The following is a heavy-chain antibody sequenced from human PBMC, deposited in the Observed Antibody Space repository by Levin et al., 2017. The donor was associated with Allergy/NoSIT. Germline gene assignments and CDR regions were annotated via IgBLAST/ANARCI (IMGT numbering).Heavy chain of an antibody. V-gene: IGHV4-38-2*02. D-gene: IGHD1-1*01. CDR3: AQARYNWNAVYYNYYMDV. Sequence: ASETLSLTCTVSGSSISSGYYWGWIRQPPGKGLEWIGSIFHTGGTYYNPSLQSRVTMSVDTSKNQFSLKLTSVTAADTAVYYCAQARYNWNAVYYNYYMDVWGKGTTVTVSS. CDR2: IFHTGGT. J-gene: IGHJ6*03. CDR1: GSSISSGYY.